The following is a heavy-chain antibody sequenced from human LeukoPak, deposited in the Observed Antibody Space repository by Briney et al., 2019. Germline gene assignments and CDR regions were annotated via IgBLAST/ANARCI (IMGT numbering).Heavy chain of an antibody. Sequence: GGSLRLSCAASGFTFSSYGMHWVRQAPGKGLEWVGVIWYDGSNKYYADSVKGRFTISRDNSKNTLYLQMNSLRAEDTAVYYCARDKAEYNWNDEGFDPWGQGTLVTVSS. V-gene: IGHV3-33*01. J-gene: IGHJ5*02. D-gene: IGHD1-20*01. CDR3: ARDKAEYNWNDEGFDP. CDR1: GFTFSSYG. CDR2: IWYDGSNK.